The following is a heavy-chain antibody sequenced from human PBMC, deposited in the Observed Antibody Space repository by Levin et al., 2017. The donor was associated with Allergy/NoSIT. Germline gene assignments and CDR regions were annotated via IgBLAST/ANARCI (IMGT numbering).Heavy chain of an antibody. V-gene: IGHV3-30*18. CDR3: AKGLSIAASYDPADY. Sequence: PGGSLRLSCAASGFTFSNYGMHWVRQAPGKGLEWVAVISYDGSNKYYADSVKGRFTISRDNSKNTLYLQMNSLRAEDTAVFYCAKGLSIAASYDPADYWGQGTLVTVSS. J-gene: IGHJ4*02. D-gene: IGHD6-6*01. CDR2: ISYDGSNK. CDR1: GFTFSNYG.